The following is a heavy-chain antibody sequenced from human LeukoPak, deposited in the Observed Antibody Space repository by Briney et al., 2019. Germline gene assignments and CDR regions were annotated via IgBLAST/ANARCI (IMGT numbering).Heavy chain of an antibody. Sequence: GGSLRLSCAASGFTFSNYAMSWVRQAPGKGLEWISSISGSGDNTSYADSVKGRFTISRDKSKNTLYLQMNGLRVEDTALYYCAKGLAATGKTTDSWGQGTLVTVSS. CDR2: ISGSGDNT. J-gene: IGHJ4*02. V-gene: IGHV3-23*01. D-gene: IGHD6-13*01. CDR3: AKGLAATGKTTDS. CDR1: GFTFSNYA.